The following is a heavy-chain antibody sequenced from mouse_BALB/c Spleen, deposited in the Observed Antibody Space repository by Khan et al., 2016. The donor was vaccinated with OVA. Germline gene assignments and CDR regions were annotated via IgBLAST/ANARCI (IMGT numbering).Heavy chain of an antibody. V-gene: IGHV3-2*02. D-gene: IGHD2-3*01. CDR2: ISSSGST. J-gene: IGHJ4*01. CDR1: GYSITSDYA. CDR3: ARDGSRYNYAMDY. Sequence: EVKLEVSGPGLVKPSQSLSLTCTVTGYSITSDYAWNWIRQFPGNKLEWMGYISSSGSTNYNPALKSRISITRDTSMNQFFLQLNSVTTEDTATYYCARDGSRYNYAMDYWGQGTSVTVSS.